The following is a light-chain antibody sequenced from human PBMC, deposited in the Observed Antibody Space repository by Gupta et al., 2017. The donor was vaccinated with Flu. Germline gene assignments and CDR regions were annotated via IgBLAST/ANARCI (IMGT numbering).Light chain of an antibody. J-gene: IGKJ1*01. CDR3: LQYKRFPWT. CDR1: QGISDD. V-gene: IGKV1-17*01. Sequence: PSSLSASVGDRVTLTCRASQGISDDLAWFQQTAGKAPRRLIYTASTLQSGVPPRFSGGGSGTEFTLTISSLQPEDFATYYCLQYKRFPWTFGQGTRVEFK. CDR2: TAS.